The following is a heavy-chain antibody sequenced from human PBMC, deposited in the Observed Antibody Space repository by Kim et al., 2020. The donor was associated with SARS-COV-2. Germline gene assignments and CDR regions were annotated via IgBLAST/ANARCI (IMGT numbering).Heavy chain of an antibody. Sequence: GNTSYTPSLRSRLTISLDTARRLFSLKLRSVTVADTAIYYCARDPHGLDVWGQGTTVTVS. CDR2: GNT. CDR3: ARDPHGLDV. J-gene: IGHJ6*02. V-gene: IGHV4-30-2*05.